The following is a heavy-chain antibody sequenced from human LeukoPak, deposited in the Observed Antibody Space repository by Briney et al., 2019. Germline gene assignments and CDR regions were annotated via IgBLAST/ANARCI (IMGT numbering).Heavy chain of an antibody. CDR1: GYTFTSYG. V-gene: IGHV1-18*01. CDR2: MSVFTGNT. D-gene: IGHD3-22*01. CDR3: ARDSSGYHY. J-gene: IGHJ4*02. Sequence: ASVKVSCKASGYTFTSYGISWVRQAPGQGLEWMGWMSVFTGNTNYAQKLQGRVTMTTDTSTSTAYMELRSLRSDDTAVYYCARDSSGYHYWGQGTLVTVSS.